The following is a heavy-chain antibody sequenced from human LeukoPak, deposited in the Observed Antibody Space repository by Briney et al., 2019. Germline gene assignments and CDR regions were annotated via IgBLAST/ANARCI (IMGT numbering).Heavy chain of an antibody. CDR3: ARRQYYDSSGYYFDNYYYYYGMDV. CDR1: GGSFSGYY. D-gene: IGHD3-22*01. CDR2: INHSGST. J-gene: IGHJ6*02. V-gene: IGHV4-34*01. Sequence: TSETLSLTCAVYGGSFSGYYWSWIRQPPGKGLEWIGEINHSGSTYYNPSLKSRVTISVGTSKNQFSLKLSSVTAADTAVYYCARRQYYDSSGYYFDNYYYYYGMDVWGQGTTVTVSS.